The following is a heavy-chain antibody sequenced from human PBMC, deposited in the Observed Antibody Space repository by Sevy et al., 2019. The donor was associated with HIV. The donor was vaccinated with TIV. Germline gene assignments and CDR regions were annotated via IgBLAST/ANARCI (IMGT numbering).Heavy chain of an antibody. D-gene: IGHD1-20*01. CDR2: INHSGGT. V-gene: IGHV4-34*01. J-gene: IGHJ3*02. Sequence: SETLSLTCAVYGGSFSGYYWSWIRQPPGKGLEWIGEINHSGGTNYNPSLKRRVIISVDTSKNQFSLKLNSVTAADTAVFYCARHSPHNGCTHAFAIWGQGTLVSDSS. CDR1: GGSFSGYY. CDR3: ARHSPHNGCTHAFAI.